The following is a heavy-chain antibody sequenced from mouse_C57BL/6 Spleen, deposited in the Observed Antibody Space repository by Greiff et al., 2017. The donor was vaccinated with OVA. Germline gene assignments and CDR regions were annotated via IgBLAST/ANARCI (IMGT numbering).Heavy chain of an antibody. V-gene: IGHV5-17*01. CDR2: ISSGSSTI. CDR1: GFTFSDYG. Sequence: DVMLVESGGGLVKPGGSLKLSCAASGFTFSDYGMHWVRQAPEKGLEWVAYISSGSSTIYYADTVKGRFTIARDNAKNTLFLQMTSLRSEDTAIYYCATYSKGAWFAYWGQGTLVTVSA. CDR3: ATYSKGAWFAY. D-gene: IGHD2-5*01. J-gene: IGHJ3*01.